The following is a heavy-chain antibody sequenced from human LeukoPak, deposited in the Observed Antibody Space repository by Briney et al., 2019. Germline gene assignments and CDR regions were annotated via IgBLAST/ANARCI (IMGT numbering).Heavy chain of an antibody. J-gene: IGHJ6*03. CDR2: ISSGYPTI. CDR1: GFTFSSYS. V-gene: IGHV3-48*04. D-gene: IGHD6-13*01. CDR3: AREQQLVPYYYYYMDV. Sequence: SGGSLRLSCAASGFTFSSYSINWVRQAPGKGLEWVSYISSGYPTIYYADSVKGRFTISRDNAKNSLYLQMNSLRAEDTALYYCAREQQLVPYYYYYMDVWGKGTTVTVSS.